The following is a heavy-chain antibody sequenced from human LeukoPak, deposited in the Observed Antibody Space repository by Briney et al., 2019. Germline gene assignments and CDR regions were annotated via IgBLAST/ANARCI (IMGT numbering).Heavy chain of an antibody. CDR3: TRGSIAYYYMDV. CDR1: GYSISSGYY. Sequence: SETLSLTCTVSGYSISSGYYWGWIRQPPGKGLEWIGNIYYSGSTNYNPSLKSRVTISVDTSKNQFSLKLSSVTAADTAVYYCTRGSIAYYYMDVWGKGTTVTISS. J-gene: IGHJ6*03. CDR2: IYYSGST. D-gene: IGHD3-22*01. V-gene: IGHV4-38-2*02.